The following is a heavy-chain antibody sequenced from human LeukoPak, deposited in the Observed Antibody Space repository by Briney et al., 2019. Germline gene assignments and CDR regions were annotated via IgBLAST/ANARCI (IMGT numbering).Heavy chain of an antibody. D-gene: IGHD5-18*01. CDR2: ISAYNGNT. CDR3: ARDLGYGEYYYYYGMDV. CDR1: GYTFTSYG. J-gene: IGHJ6*02. Sequence: GASVKVSCKASGYTFTSYGISWVRQAPGQGLEWMGWISAYNGNTNYAQKLQGRVTMTTDTSTSTAYMELRSLRSDDTAVYYCARDLGYGEYYYYYGMDVWGQGTTVTVSS. V-gene: IGHV1-18*01.